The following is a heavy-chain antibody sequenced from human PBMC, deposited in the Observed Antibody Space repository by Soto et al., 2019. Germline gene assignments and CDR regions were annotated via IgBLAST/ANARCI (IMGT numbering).Heavy chain of an antibody. V-gene: IGHV4-4*07. J-gene: IGHJ6*02. D-gene: IGHD3-10*01. CDR2: FYTNGIS. Sequence: SETLSLTCTVSGGSISSYHWSWIRQSAGQGLEWIGRFYTNGISRYNPSLKSRLSMSADTSKNQLSLTLTSVTAADTGVYYCARAGNEYGVDVWGQGTTVTVSS. CDR1: GGSISSYH. CDR3: ARAGNEYGVDV.